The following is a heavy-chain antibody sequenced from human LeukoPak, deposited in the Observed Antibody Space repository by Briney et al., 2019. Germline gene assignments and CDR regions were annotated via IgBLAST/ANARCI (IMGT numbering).Heavy chain of an antibody. CDR1: GFTVSSNY. D-gene: IGHD3-22*01. J-gene: IGHJ3*02. Sequence: PGGSLRLSCAASGFTVSSNYMSWVRQAPGKGLEWVSTITASGGSTYYADSVKGRFTISRDNSKNTLYLQMNSLRAEDTAVYYCARGYYDSSGYYPNDAFDIWGQGTMVTVSS. V-gene: IGHV3-23*01. CDR3: ARGYYDSSGYYPNDAFDI. CDR2: ITASGGST.